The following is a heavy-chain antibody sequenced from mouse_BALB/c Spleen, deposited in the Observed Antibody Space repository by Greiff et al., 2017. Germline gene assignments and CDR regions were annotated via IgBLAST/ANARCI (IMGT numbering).Heavy chain of an antibody. CDR1: GYTFTSYW. J-gene: IGHJ3*01. CDR2: IYPSDSYT. V-gene: IGHV1-69*02. Sequence: QVQLQQPGAELVRPGASVKLSCKASGYTFTSYWINWVKQRPGQGLEWIGNIYPSDSYTNYNQKFKDKATLTVDKSSSTAYMQLSSPTSEDSAVYYCTRTEIPNFAWFAYWGQGTLVTVSA. CDR3: TRTEIPNFAWFAY.